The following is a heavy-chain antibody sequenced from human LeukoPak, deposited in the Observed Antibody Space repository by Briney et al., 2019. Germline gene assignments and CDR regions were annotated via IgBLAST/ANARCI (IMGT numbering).Heavy chain of an antibody. D-gene: IGHD1-26*01. CDR1: GYTFTHYG. CDR2: ISAYNGNT. CDR3: ARDAGSYGIDY. Sequence: ASVTVSCKASGYTFTHYGISWVRQAPGQGLEWMGWISAYNGNTNYAQKLQGRVTMTTDTSTSTAYTELRSLRSDDTAVDYCARDAGSYGIDYWGQGTLVTVSS. V-gene: IGHV1-18*01. J-gene: IGHJ4*02.